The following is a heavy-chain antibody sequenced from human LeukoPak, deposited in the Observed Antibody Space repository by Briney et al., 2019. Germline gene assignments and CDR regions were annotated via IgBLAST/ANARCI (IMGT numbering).Heavy chain of an antibody. Sequence: GGYLRRSCAASGFTLSTYEMTWVRQAPGKGLEWISFITSSGSPTFYADSVKGRFTMFRDTAKNSLFLQMNNLRGEDTAVYYCARDISSSTRAFDIWGQGTMVTVS. D-gene: IGHD2-15*01. J-gene: IGHJ3*02. CDR2: ITSSGSPT. V-gene: IGHV3-48*03. CDR1: GFTLSTYE. CDR3: ARDISSSTRAFDI.